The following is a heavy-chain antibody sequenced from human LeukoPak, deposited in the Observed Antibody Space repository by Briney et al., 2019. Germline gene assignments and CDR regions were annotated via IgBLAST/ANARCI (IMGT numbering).Heavy chain of an antibody. CDR3: ARDYEGIAAAGGFDP. CDR2: INTNTGNP. CDR1: GYTFTSYA. J-gene: IGHJ5*02. D-gene: IGHD6-13*01. V-gene: IGHV7-4-1*02. Sequence: ASVKVSCKASGYTFTSYAMNWVRQAPGQGLEWMGWINTNTGNPTYAQGFTGRFVFSLDTSVSTAYLQISSLKAEDTAVYYCARDYEGIAAAGGFDPWGQGTLVTVSS.